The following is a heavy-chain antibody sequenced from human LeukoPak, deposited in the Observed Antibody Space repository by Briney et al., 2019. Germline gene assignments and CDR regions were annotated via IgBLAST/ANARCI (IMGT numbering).Heavy chain of an antibody. J-gene: IGHJ5*02. CDR2: INHSGST. CDR1: GGSFSGYY. Sequence: SETLSLTCAVYGGSFSGYYWSWIRQPPGKRLEWIGEINHSGSTNYNPSLKSRVTISVDTSKNQFSLKLSSVTAADTAVYYCASVKAYCGGDCPWGWFDPWGQGTLVTVSS. CDR3: ASVKAYCGGDCPWGWFDP. V-gene: IGHV4-34*01. D-gene: IGHD2-21*01.